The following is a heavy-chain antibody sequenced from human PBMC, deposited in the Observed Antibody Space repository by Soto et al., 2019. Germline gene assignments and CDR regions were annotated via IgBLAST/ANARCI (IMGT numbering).Heavy chain of an antibody. J-gene: IGHJ4*02. Sequence: SGKVSCEDSGYTLTSHDVHWVRQATGQGLEWMGWMSPRTGKTGYAREFQGRVAMTWNTSMSTGYMELSSLRSEDRAVYYCARGLNYDFWSGYFFDYWGQGSPVTGSS. CDR1: GYTLTSHD. CDR2: MSPRTGKT. CDR3: ARGLNYDFWSGYFFDY. D-gene: IGHD3-3*01. V-gene: IGHV1-8*01.